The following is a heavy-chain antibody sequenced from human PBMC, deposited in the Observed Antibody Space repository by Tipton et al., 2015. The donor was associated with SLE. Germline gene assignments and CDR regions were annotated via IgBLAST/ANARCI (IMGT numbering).Heavy chain of an antibody. D-gene: IGHD5-12*01. J-gene: IGHJ1*01. CDR2: IYHRGST. Sequence: TLSLTCSLSGGSISNSDYFWGWIRQAPGKGLEWIGSIYHRGSTYYNPSLKSRVTMYVDTSKNHFSLQLTSVTAADTAVYYCARGVSGTVGEQWGQGTLVTVSS. CDR3: ARGVSGTVGEQ. V-gene: IGHV4-39*02. CDR1: GGSISNSDYF.